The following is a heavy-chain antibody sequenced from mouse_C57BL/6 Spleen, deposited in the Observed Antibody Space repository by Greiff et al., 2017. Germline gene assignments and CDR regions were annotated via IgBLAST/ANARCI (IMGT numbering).Heavy chain of an antibody. V-gene: IGHV1-80*01. CDR3: ARRGNGYVYAMDY. D-gene: IGHD2-2*01. Sequence: QVQLQQSGAELVKPGASVKISCKASGYAFSSYWMNWVKQRPGKGLEWIGQIYPGDGDTNYNGKFKGKATLTADKSSSTAYMQLSSLTSEDSAVYFCARRGNGYVYAMDYWGQGTSVTVSS. CDR2: IYPGDGDT. CDR1: GYAFSSYW. J-gene: IGHJ4*01.